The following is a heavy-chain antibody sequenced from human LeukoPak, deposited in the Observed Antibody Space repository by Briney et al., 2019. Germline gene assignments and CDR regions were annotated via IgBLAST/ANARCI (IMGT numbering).Heavy chain of an antibody. CDR2: IKSKTDGGTS. V-gene: IGHV3-15*01. D-gene: IGHD1-20*01. CDR3: TTAGHNWNYAEY. Sequence: GGTLSLSCAASGFTLSNAWMSWVRQAPGKGLEWVGRIKSKTDGGTSDYAAPVKGRFTISRDDSKNTLYLQMNSLKTEDTAVYYCTTAGHNWNYAEYWGQGTLVTVSS. J-gene: IGHJ4*02. CDR1: GFTLSNAW.